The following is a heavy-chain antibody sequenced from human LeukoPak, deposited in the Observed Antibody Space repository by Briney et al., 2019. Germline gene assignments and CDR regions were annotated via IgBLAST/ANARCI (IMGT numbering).Heavy chain of an antibody. CDR3: AKSSNCFDP. Sequence: SETLSLTCTVSGYSINSAYYWGWIRPPPEKGLEWIGIIYHGGSTYFNPSLKSRVTISIDTSKNQSSLKLSSVTAADTAVYYCAKSSNCFDPWGQGTLVTVSS. CDR2: IYHGGST. D-gene: IGHD2-2*01. V-gene: IGHV4-38-2*02. J-gene: IGHJ5*02. CDR1: GYSINSAYY.